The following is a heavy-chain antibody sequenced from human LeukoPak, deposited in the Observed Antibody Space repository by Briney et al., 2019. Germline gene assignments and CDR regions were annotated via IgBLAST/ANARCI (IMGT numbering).Heavy chain of an antibody. CDR3: AMGLAWKLDY. J-gene: IGHJ4*02. Sequence: SETLSLTCTVSGDSINNNNWWSWVRQSPGKGLEWIGEIYHSGSTNYNPSLKSRVTISVDKSKNQFSLKLSSVIAADTAVYYCAMGLAWKLDYWGQGTLVTVSS. CDR2: IYHSGST. CDR1: GDSINNNNW. D-gene: IGHD4-23*01. V-gene: IGHV4-4*02.